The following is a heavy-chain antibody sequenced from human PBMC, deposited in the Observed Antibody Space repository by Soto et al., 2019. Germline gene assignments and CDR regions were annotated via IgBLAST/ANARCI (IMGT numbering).Heavy chain of an antibody. CDR1: GFTFSNYW. V-gene: IGHV3-74*01. J-gene: IGHJ4*02. D-gene: IGHD2-8*01. CDR3: ARENNGLFDY. Sequence: PGGSLRLSCAASGFTFSNYWMHWVRQAPGKGLVWVSHLNSDGSSTNYADSVKGRFTTSRDNAKNTLYLQLNSLRAEDTAVYYCARENNGLFDYWGQGTLVTVSS. CDR2: LNSDGSST.